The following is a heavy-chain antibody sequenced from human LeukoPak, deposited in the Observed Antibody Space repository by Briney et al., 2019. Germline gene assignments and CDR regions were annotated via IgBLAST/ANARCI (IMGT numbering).Heavy chain of an antibody. D-gene: IGHD4-23*01. V-gene: IGHV3-7*01. CDR2: MKEDGGEI. Sequence: QSGGSLRLSCAGSGFPFSTYWMAWVRQAPGKGLEWVANMKEDGGEINYVDSVKGRFTISRDNAKNSLDLQMNSLRVDDTAVYYCVRDRGYSTFDYWGQGTLVIVSS. J-gene: IGHJ4*02. CDR1: GFPFSTYW. CDR3: VRDRGYSTFDY.